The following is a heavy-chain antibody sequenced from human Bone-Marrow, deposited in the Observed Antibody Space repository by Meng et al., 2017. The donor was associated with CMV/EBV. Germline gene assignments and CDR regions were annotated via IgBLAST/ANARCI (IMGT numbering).Heavy chain of an antibody. CDR1: GYSISSGYY. D-gene: IGHD6-13*01. V-gene: IGHV4-38-2*02. J-gene: IGHJ4*02. CDR3: ARDTETSYSIAAAGTGGDY. Sequence: SETLSLTCTVSGYSISSGYYWGWIRQPPGKGLEWIGSIYHSGSTYYNPSLKSRVTISVDTSKSQFSLKLSSVTAADTAVYYCARDTETSYSIAAAGTGGDYWGQGTLVTVSS. CDR2: IYHSGST.